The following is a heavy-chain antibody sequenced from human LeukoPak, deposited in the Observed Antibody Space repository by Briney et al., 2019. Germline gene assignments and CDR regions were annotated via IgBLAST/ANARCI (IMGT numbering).Heavy chain of an antibody. J-gene: IGHJ4*02. Sequence: KPGGSLRLSCAASGFTFSSYSMNWVRQAPGKGLEWVSSISSSSSYIYYADSVKGRFTISRDNAKNSLYLQMNSLRAEDTAVYYCARPGIRGSYFNLGSDYWGQGTLVTVSS. D-gene: IGHD1-26*01. V-gene: IGHV3-21*01. CDR3: ARPGIRGSYFNLGSDY. CDR2: ISSSSSYI. CDR1: GFTFSSYS.